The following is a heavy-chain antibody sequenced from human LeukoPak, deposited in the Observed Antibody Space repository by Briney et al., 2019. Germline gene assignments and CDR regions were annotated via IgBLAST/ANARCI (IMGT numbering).Heavy chain of an antibody. J-gene: IGHJ4*02. CDR3: ARSKVATVMDY. CDR2: IYHSGST. D-gene: IGHD4-17*01. V-gene: IGHV4-39*07. CDR1: GGSIISSSFW. Sequence: SETLSLTCTVSGGSIISSSFWWGWIRQPPGKGLEWIGEIYHSGSTNYNPSLKSRVTISVDKSKNQFSLKLSSVTAADTAVYYCARSKVATVMDYWGQGTLVTVSS.